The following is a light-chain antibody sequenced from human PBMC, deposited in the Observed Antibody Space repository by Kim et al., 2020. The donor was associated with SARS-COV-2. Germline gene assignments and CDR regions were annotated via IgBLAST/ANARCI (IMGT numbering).Light chain of an antibody. J-gene: IGLJ3*02. CDR1: SNNVGDEG. V-gene: IGLV10-54*04. CDR3: SAWDSSLSAWV. Sequence: QAGLTQPPSVSKALRQTATLTCTGNSNNVGDEGAAWLQQHQGHPPKLLSYRSNNRPSGISDRFSASRSGNAASLTITGLQPDDEADYYCSAWDSSLSAWVFGGGTQLTVL. CDR2: RSN.